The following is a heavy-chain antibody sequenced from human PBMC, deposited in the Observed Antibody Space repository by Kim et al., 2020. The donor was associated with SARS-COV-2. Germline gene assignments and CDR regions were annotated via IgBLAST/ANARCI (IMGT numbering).Heavy chain of an antibody. CDR1: GFTFSSYG. V-gene: IGHV3-30*18. CDR2: ISYDGSNK. CDR3: AKDGWGIAVAGYFDY. Sequence: GGSLRLSCAASGFTFSSYGMHWVRQAPGKGLEWVAVISYDGSNKYYADSVKGRFTISRDNSKNTLYLQMNSLRAEDTAVYYCAKDGWGIAVAGYFDYWGQGTLVTVSS. J-gene: IGHJ4*02. D-gene: IGHD6-19*01.